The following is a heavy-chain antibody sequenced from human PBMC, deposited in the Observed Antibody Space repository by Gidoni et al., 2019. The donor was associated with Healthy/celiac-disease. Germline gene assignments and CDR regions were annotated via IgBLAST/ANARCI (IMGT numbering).Heavy chain of an antibody. Sequence: QVQLQQWGAGLLKPSETLSLTCAVYGGSFSGYYWSWIRQPPGKGLEWIGEINHSGSTNYNPSLKSRVTISVDTSKNQFSLKLSSVTAADTAVYYCARENTDARFANYWGQGTLVTVSS. CDR2: INHSGST. CDR3: ARENTDARFANY. V-gene: IGHV4-34*01. D-gene: IGHD3-16*01. J-gene: IGHJ4*02. CDR1: GGSFSGYY.